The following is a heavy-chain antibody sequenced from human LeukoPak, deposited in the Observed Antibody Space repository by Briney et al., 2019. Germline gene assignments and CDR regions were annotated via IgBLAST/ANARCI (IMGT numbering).Heavy chain of an antibody. CDR2: SYSDGST. CDR3: AKSGAIVGATSFDY. CDR1: GFTFSSSY. Sequence: GGSLRLSCATSGFTFSSSYRSWVRQAPGKGREGVAGSYSDGSTYYADSVKGRFTISRDKSKNTLYLQMNSLRAEDTAVYYVAKSGAIVGATSFDYWGQGTLVTVSS. D-gene: IGHD1-26*01. J-gene: IGHJ4*02. V-gene: IGHV3-66*01.